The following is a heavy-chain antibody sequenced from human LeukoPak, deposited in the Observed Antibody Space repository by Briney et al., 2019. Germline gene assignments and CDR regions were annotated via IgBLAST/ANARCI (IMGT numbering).Heavy chain of an antibody. CDR1: GFTVSSNY. V-gene: IGHV3-66*01. CDR3: ARLGQGLPPSYYFGMDV. J-gene: IGHJ6*02. D-gene: IGHD6-19*01. CDR2: IYSGDST. Sequence: GGSLRLSCAASGFTVSSNYMSWVRQAPGKGLEWVSVIYSGDSTYYTDSVKGRFTISRDNSKNTLYLQMNTLRAEDTAVYYCARLGQGLPPSYYFGMDVWGQGTTVTV.